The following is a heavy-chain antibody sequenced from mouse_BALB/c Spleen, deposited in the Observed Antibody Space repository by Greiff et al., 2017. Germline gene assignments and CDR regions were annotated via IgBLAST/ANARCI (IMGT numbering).Heavy chain of an antibody. V-gene: IGHV1-77*01. CDR1: GYTFTDYY. J-gene: IGHJ2*01. CDR2: IYPGSGNT. CDR3: ARGGLLRLRNY. Sequence: QVQLKESGAELARPGASVKLSCKASGYTFTDYYINWVKQRTGQGLEWIGEIYPGSGNTYYNEKFKGKATLTADKSSSTAYMQLSSLTSEDSAVYFCARGGLLRLRNYWGQGTTLTVSS. D-gene: IGHD1-2*01.